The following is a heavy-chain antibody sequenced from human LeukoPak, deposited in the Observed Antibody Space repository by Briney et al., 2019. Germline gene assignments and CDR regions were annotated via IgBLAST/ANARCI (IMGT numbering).Heavy chain of an antibody. CDR2: IYLANSDT. J-gene: IGHJ4*02. Sequence: GESLKISCKGSGYDFTTYWIGWGRQMPGKGLEWMGIIYLANSDTKYSPSFQGQVAISADKSISTAFLQWSSLKASDTSMYYCATAKGWTFYWTFDYWGQGTLVTVSS. D-gene: IGHD1-1*01. V-gene: IGHV5-51*01. CDR1: GYDFTTYW. CDR3: ATAKGWTFYWTFDY.